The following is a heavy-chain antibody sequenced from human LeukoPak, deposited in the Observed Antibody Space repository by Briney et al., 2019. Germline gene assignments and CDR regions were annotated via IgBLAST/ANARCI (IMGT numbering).Heavy chain of an antibody. J-gene: IGHJ5*02. CDR3: ARDGRHRYYYDSSGFYGSWFDP. CDR1: GYTFTSYG. D-gene: IGHD3-22*01. V-gene: IGHV1-18*01. CDR2: ISGYNGNT. Sequence: GASVKVSCKASGYTFTSYGISWVRQAPGQGLEWMGWISGYNGNTKNAQKLQGRVTMTTDTSTSTAYMELRSLRSDDTAVHYCARDGRHRYYYDSSGFYGSWFDPWGQGTLVTVSS.